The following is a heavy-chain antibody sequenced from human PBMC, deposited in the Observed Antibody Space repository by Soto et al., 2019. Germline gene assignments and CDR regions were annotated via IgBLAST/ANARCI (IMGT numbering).Heavy chain of an antibody. D-gene: IGHD3-3*01. J-gene: IGHJ3*02. V-gene: IGHV4-61*01. CDR3: ARDVKDDFWSGSGWYNYRAFDI. Sequence: SETLSLTCTVSGGSVSSGSYYWSWIRQPPGKGLEWIGYIYYSGSTNYNPSLKSRVTISVDTSKNQFSLKLSSVTAADTAVYYCARDVKDDFWSGSGWYNYRAFDIWGQGTMVTVSS. CDR1: GGSVSSGSYY. CDR2: IYYSGST.